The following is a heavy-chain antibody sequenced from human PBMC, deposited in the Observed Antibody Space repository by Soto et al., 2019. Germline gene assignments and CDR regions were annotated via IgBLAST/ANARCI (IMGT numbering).Heavy chain of an antibody. V-gene: IGHV1-46*01. Sequence: QVQLVQSGAEVKKPGASVKVSCKASGYTFTSYYMHWVRQAPGQGLEWMGIINPSGGSTSYAQKFQGRVTITADESTSTAYMELSSLRSEDTAVYYCAREDGYCSGGSCYGGNWFDPWGQGTLVTVSS. CDR3: AREDGYCSGGSCYGGNWFDP. D-gene: IGHD2-15*01. CDR1: GYTFTSYY. CDR2: INPSGGST. J-gene: IGHJ5*02.